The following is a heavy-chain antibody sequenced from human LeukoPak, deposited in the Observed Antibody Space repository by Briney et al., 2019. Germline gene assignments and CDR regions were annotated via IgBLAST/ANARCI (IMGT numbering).Heavy chain of an antibody. J-gene: IGHJ4*02. CDR2: ISYDGSNK. CDR3: AKGHATEAQYSSGWYDDFDS. V-gene: IGHV3-30*04. Sequence: GGSLRLSCAASGFTFTSYAMSWVRQAPGKGLEWVAVISYDGSNKYYGDSVKGRFTITRDNSKDTLFLQMNSLRGDDTALYYCAKGHATEAQYSSGWYDDFDSWGQGTLVTVS. CDR1: GFTFTSYA. D-gene: IGHD6-19*01.